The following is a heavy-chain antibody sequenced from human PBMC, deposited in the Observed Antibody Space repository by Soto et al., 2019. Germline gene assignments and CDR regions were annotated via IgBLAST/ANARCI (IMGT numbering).Heavy chain of an antibody. D-gene: IGHD3-22*01. J-gene: IGHJ4*02. Sequence: ASVKVSCKASGYTFTGYYMHWVRQAPGQGLEGMGWINPNSGGTNYAQKFQGRVTMTRDTSISTAYMELSRLRSDDTAVYYCARVTYYYDSSGSLFDYWGQGTLVTVSS. CDR2: INPNSGGT. CDR1: GYTFTGYY. V-gene: IGHV1-2*02. CDR3: ARVTYYYDSSGSLFDY.